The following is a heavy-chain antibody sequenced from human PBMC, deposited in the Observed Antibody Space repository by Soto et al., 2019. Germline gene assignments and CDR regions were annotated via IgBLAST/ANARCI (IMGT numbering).Heavy chain of an antibody. Sequence: QITLNESGPTQVKPRQTLTLTCTFSGFSLTTSGVGVGWIRQSPGKAPEWLALIYWDDDKRYSPSLKIRLTITKDTSQNQVVLTMADFDPADTATYYCAHRVLRTVFGLVTTTATYFDFWGQGTPVAVSS. D-gene: IGHD3-3*01. J-gene: IGHJ4*02. CDR1: GFSLTTSGVG. V-gene: IGHV2-5*02. CDR2: IYWDDDK. CDR3: AHRVLRTVFGLVTTTATYFDF.